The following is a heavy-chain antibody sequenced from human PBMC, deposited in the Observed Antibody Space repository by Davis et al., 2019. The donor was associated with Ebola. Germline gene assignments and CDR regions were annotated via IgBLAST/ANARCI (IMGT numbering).Heavy chain of an antibody. CDR3: TRQGDSRWNLGMDV. V-gene: IGHV3-73*01. Sequence: GGSLRLSCAASGFTFSGSAMHWVRQASGKGLEWVGRIRSKANSYATAYAASVKGRFTISRDDSKNTAYLQMNSLKTEDTAVYYGTRQGDSRWNLGMDVWGQGTTVTVSS. D-gene: IGHD1-7*01. CDR2: IRSKANSYAT. CDR1: GFTFSGSA. J-gene: IGHJ6*02.